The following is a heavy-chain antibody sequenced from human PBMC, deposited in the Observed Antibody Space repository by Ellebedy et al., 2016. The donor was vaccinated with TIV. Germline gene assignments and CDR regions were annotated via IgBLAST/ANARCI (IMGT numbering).Heavy chain of an antibody. CDR3: ASTRIAVAVSFDY. D-gene: IGHD6-19*01. CDR2: ISSSGSTI. Sequence: GGSLRLXXAASGFTFSSYSMSWIRQAPGKGLEWVSYISSSGSTIYYADSVKGRFTISRDNAKNSLYLQMNSLRAEDTAVYYCASTRIAVAVSFDYWGQGTLVTVSS. V-gene: IGHV3-48*04. J-gene: IGHJ4*02. CDR1: GFTFSSYS.